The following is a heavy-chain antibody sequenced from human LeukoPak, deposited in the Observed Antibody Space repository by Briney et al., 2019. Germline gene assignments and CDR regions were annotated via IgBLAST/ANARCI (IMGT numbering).Heavy chain of an antibody. CDR3: ARRWNARLYNWFDP. J-gene: IGHJ5*02. CDR1: GDSISSGDYY. V-gene: IGHV4-61*02. Sequence: PSETLSLTCTVSGDSISSGDYYWSWIRQPAGTGLEWIGRISSSGSTNYNPSLKSRVTISVDTSKNQFSLKLSSVTAADTAVYYCARRWNARLYNWFDPWGQGTLVTVSS. CDR2: ISSSGST. D-gene: IGHD1-1*01.